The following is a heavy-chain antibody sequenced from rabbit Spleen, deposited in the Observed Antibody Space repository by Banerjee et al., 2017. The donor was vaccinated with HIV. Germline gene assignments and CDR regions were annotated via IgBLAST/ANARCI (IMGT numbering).Heavy chain of an antibody. Sequence: QSLEESGGDLVKPGASLTLTCTASGFSFSSSDYMCWVRQAPGKGLEWISCIAGSSDFTYYASWAKGRFIISKTSSTTVTLQMTSLTVADTATYFCARDTGSSFSTYGMDLWGQGTLVTVS. CDR3: ARDTGSSFSTYGMDL. CDR1: GFSFSSSDY. CDR2: IAGSSDFT. D-gene: IGHD8-1*01. J-gene: IGHJ6*01. V-gene: IGHV1S40*01.